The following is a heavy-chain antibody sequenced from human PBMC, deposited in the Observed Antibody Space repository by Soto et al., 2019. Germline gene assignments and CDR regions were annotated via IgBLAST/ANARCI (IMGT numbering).Heavy chain of an antibody. CDR3: ARASYQLLFNYYYGMDV. D-gene: IGHD2-2*01. CDR2: IWYDGSNK. CDR1: GFTFSSYG. V-gene: IGHV3-33*01. Sequence: QVQLVESGGGVVQPGRSLRLSCAASGFTFSSYGMHWVRQAPGKGLEWVAVIWYDGSNKYYADSVKGRFTISRDNSKNTLYLQMNSLRAEDTAVYYCARASYQLLFNYYYGMDVWGQGTTLTVSS. J-gene: IGHJ6*02.